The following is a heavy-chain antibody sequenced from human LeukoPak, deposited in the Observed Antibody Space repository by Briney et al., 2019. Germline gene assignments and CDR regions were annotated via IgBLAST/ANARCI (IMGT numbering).Heavy chain of an antibody. CDR3: ARNLRRATYYYDSSGYYFGHY. CDR1: GYTLTSYG. D-gene: IGHD3-22*01. CDR2: ISAYNGNT. J-gene: IGHJ4*02. Sequence: ASVKVSCKASGYTLTSYGISWVRQAPGQGLEWMGWISAYNGNTNYAQKLQGRVTMTTDTSTSTAYMELRSLRSDDTAVYYCARNLRRATYYYDSSGYYFGHYWGQGTLVTVSS. V-gene: IGHV1-18*01.